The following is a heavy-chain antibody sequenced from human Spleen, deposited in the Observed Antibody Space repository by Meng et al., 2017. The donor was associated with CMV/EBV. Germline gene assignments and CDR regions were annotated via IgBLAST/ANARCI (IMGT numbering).Heavy chain of an antibody. CDR1: GFSFSSYW. J-gene: IGHJ4*01. CDR2: INGDGSNT. Sequence: GESLKISCAASGFSFSSYWMHWVRQAPGKGLVWVSRINGDGSNTNYADSVKGRFTISRDSSKNTLYLQMNNLRAEDSAVYYCVKGVRTSSAGDYWGQGTLVTVSS. CDR3: VKGVRTSSAGDY. V-gene: IGHV3-74*01. D-gene: IGHD2-2*01.